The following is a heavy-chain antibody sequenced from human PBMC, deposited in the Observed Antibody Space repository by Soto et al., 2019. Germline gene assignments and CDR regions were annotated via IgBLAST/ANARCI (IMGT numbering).Heavy chain of an antibody. CDR3: AKRTDGYNVGLFDY. V-gene: IGHV3-23*01. Sequence: EVQLLESGGGLVQPGGSLRLSCAASGFTFTSYAMSWVRQAPGKGLEWVSTVSGSAGSTLYADSVEGRFTISRDNSKNTLYLQMNSLRAEDTAVYYCAKRTDGYNVGLFDYWGQGTLGTVSS. CDR2: VSGSAGST. D-gene: IGHD5-12*01. CDR1: GFTFTSYA. J-gene: IGHJ4*02.